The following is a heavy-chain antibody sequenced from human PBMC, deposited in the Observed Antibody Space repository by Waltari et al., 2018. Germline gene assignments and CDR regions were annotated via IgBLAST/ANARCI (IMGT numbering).Heavy chain of an antibody. CDR2: INPSGAST. Sequence: QVQLVQSGAEVKKPGASVKVSCKASGYTFTRYYMHWVRQAPGQGLEWMGIINPSGASTNYAQKFLGRVTMTRATSTSTVYMELSSLRSDDTAVYYCARDLVEQWLLPGYHYYGMDVWGQGTTVTVSS. V-gene: IGHV1-46*01. D-gene: IGHD6-19*01. CDR1: GYTFTRYY. J-gene: IGHJ6*02. CDR3: ARDLVEQWLLPGYHYYGMDV.